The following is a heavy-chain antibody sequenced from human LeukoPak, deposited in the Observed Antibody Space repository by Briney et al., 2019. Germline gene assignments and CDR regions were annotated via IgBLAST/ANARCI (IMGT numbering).Heavy chain of an antibody. CDR2: IYYSGST. V-gene: IGHV4-59*08. Sequence: SETLSLTCTVSGGSISSYYWSWIREPPGKGLEWIGYIYYSGSTNYNPSLKSRVTISVDTSKNQFSLKLSSVTAADTAVYYCARQGGGFWYFDLWGRGTLTTVSS. CDR1: GGSISSYY. D-gene: IGHD6-25*01. J-gene: IGHJ2*01. CDR3: ARQGGGFWYFDL.